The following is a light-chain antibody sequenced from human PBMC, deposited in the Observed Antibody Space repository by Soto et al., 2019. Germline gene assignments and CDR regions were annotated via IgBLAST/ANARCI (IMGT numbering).Light chain of an antibody. CDR3: QHYNSYPIT. CDR2: GAS. Sequence: DIQMTQSPSSLSASVGDRVTITCRASQGISNYVAWFQQKPGKAPKSLIYGASSLRSGVTSKFSGSGFGTDFTLTISNLQPEDFATYYCQHYNSYPITFGQGTRLEI. J-gene: IGKJ5*01. V-gene: IGKV1-16*02. CDR1: QGISNY.